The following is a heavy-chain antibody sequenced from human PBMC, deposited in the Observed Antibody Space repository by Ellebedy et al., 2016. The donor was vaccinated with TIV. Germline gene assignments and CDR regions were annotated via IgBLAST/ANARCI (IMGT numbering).Heavy chain of an antibody. D-gene: IGHD3-22*01. CDR3: ARDLDDSSGYYYPMIDY. J-gene: IGHJ4*02. CDR1: GFTFSTYN. V-gene: IGHV3-21*01. CDR2: ISSNSSYI. Sequence: GESLKISCATSGFTFSTYNINWVRQAPGKGLEWVSSISSNSSYIYYADSVKGRFTISRDNAKNSLYLQMNSLRAEDTAVYYCARDLDDSSGYYYPMIDYWGQGTLVTVSS.